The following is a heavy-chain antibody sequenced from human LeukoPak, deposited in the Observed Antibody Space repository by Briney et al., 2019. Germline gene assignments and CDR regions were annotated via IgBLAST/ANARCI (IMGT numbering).Heavy chain of an antibody. V-gene: IGHV3-66*01. CDR2: IYSGGST. J-gene: IGHJ4*02. CDR1: GFTVSSNY. CDR3: ARWYSSSWYYFDY. Sequence: GGSLRLSCAASGFTVSSNYTSWVRQAPGKGLEWVSVIYSGGSTYYADSVKGRFTISRDNSKNTLYLQMNSLRAEDTAVYYCARWYSSSWYYFDYWGQGTLVTVSS. D-gene: IGHD6-13*01.